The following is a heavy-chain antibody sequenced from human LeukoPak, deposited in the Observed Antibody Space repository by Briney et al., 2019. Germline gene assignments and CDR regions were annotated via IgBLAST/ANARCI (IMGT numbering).Heavy chain of an antibody. CDR2: ISAYNGNT. CDR3: ARTDPKCSSTSCYALYYYYGMDV. D-gene: IGHD2-2*01. J-gene: IGHJ6*04. CDR1: GYTFTSYG. V-gene: IGHV1-18*04. Sequence: ASVKVSCKASGYTFTSYGISWVRQAPGQGLEWMGWISAYNGNTNYAQKLQGRVTMTTDTSTSTAYMELRSLRSDDTAVYYCARTDPKCSSTSCYALYYYYGMDVWGKGTTVTASS.